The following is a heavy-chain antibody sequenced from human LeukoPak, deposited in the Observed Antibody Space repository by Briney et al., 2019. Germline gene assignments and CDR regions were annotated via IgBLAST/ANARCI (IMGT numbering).Heavy chain of an antibody. CDR1: GFTFSSYW. V-gene: IGHV3-7*03. Sequence: PGGSLRLSCAASGFTFSSYWMSWVRQAPGKGLEWVANIKKDGSERYYVDSVKGRFTISRDNAKNSLYLQINSLRAEDTAVYYCARTARYSYLKAAGISFDYWGQGTLVTVSS. CDR3: ARTARYSYLKAAGISFDY. D-gene: IGHD5-18*01. CDR2: IKKDGSER. J-gene: IGHJ4*02.